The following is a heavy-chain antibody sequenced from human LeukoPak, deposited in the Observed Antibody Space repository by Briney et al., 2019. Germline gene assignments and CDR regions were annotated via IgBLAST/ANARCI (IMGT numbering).Heavy chain of an antibody. D-gene: IGHD3-10*01. CDR2: INPSGGST. V-gene: IGHV1-46*01. CDR1: GYTFTSYY. Sequence: ASVKVSCKASGYTFTSYYMHWVRQAPGQGLEWMGIINPSGGSTSYAQKFQGRVTITADEGTSTAYMELSNLRSEDTAVYYCARSATGDPYFQNWGQGTLITVSS. J-gene: IGHJ4*02. CDR3: ARSATGDPYFQN.